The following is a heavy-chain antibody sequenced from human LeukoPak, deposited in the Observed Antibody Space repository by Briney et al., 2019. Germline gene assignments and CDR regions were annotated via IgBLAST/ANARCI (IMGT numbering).Heavy chain of an antibody. J-gene: IGHJ5*02. D-gene: IGHD3-10*01. CDR1: GGTFSDYA. V-gene: IGHV1-69*13. CDR3: ARSRIWFGELLYWFDP. CDR2: IIPFFGAP. Sequence: ASVKVSCKASGGTFSDYAINWVRQAPGQGLEWMGGIIPFFGAPNYALKFQGRVTITADASTTTAYMELGSLRSEDTAVYYCARSRIWFGELLYWFDPWGQGTLVTVSS.